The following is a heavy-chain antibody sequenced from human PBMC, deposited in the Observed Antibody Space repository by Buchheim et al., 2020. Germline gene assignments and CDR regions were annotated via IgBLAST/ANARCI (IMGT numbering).Heavy chain of an antibody. CDR3: ARASDCTGGSCYPA. D-gene: IGHD2-15*01. V-gene: IGHV4-4*02. CDR2: IYHSGNT. Sequence: QVQLQESGPRLVKPSETLSLTCAVSGGSITSNNWWGWVRQPPGKGLEWLGEIYHSGNTNYNPSLKSRVTISKDKSQNLFSLKLTSMTAADTAVYYCARASDCTGGSCYPAWGQGAL. CDR1: GGSITSNNW. J-gene: IGHJ5*02.